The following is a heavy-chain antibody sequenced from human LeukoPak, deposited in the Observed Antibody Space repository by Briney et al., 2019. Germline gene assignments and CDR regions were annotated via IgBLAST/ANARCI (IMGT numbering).Heavy chain of an antibody. D-gene: IGHD3-16*02. V-gene: IGHV4-34*01. CDR3: ARRSSFGGVIVR. CDR2: INHSGST. CDR1: GGSFSGYY. Sequence: SETLSLTCAVYGGSFSGYYWSWIRQPPGKGLEWIGEINHSGSTNYNPSLKSRVTISVDTSKNQFSLKLSSVAAADTAVYYCARRSSFGGVIVRWGQGTLVTVSS. J-gene: IGHJ4*02.